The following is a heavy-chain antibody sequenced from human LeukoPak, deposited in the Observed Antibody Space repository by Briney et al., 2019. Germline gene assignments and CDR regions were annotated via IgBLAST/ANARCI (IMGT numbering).Heavy chain of an antibody. CDR1: GGSIRSYY. CDR3: AGAYRGTYHVFDF. D-gene: IGHD1-26*01. J-gene: IGHJ4*02. CDR2: ISYSGGT. Sequence: SETLSLTCTVSGGSIRSYYWSWIRQPPGKGLEWIGFISYSGGTNYNPSLKSRVTMSMDTSKNQFSLRLSSVTAADTAMYYCAGAYRGTYHVFDFWGQGALVTVSS. V-gene: IGHV4-59*01.